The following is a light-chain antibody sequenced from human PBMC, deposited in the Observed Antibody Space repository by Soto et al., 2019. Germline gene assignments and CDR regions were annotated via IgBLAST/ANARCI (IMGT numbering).Light chain of an antibody. V-gene: IGKV3-15*01. CDR3: QQYDSWPRT. CDR1: QSVSSD. Sequence: EIVMTQSPATLSVSPGERATLSCRASQSVSSDLAWYHQKPGQAPRLLIYGASTRATGIPARFSGSGSGTEFTLTLSSLQSEDFAVYYCQQYDSWPRTFGQGTKVDIK. CDR2: GAS. J-gene: IGKJ1*01.